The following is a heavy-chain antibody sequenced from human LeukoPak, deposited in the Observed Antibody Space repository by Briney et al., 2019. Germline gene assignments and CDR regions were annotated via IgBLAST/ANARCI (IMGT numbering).Heavy chain of an antibody. V-gene: IGHV1-2*02. CDR3: ATSSVTHTRDP. D-gene: IGHD5/OR15-5a*01. J-gene: IGHJ5*02. CDR1: GYAFSDIY. Sequence: ASVKVSCKASGYAFSDIYFNWVRQAPGQGLEWMGWINPSTGARIYSQKFEGRISVDTSMDTSFNTVYMELGSLTTDDTAVYYCATSSVTHTRDPWGQGTLVTVSS. CDR2: INPSTGAR.